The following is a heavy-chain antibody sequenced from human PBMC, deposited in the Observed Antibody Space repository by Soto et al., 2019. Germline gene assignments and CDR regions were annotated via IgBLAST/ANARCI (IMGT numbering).Heavy chain of an antibody. J-gene: IGHJ6*02. D-gene: IGHD3-3*01. Sequence: GSLRLSCAASGFTFSSYWMYWVRQAPGKGLVWVSRINSDGSSTSYADSVKGRFTISRDNAKNTLYLQMNSLRAEDTAVYYCARALQCDFWSGHACGMDVWGQGTTVTASS. CDR3: ARALQCDFWSGHACGMDV. CDR2: INSDGSST. CDR1: GFTFSSYW. V-gene: IGHV3-74*01.